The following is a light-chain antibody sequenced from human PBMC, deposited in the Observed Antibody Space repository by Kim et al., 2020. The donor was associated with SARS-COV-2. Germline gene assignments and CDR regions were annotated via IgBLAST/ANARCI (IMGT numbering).Light chain of an antibody. CDR1: QNINSN. Sequence: EIVMTQSPATLSVSPGGRATLSCRASQNINSNLVWYQQKPGQATRLLIYAASTRATGIPARFSGSGSGTEFTLTISSLQSEDFAVYYCQQYNNWPRTFGQGTKVEIK. V-gene: IGKV3-15*01. CDR2: AAS. CDR3: QQYNNWPRT. J-gene: IGKJ1*01.